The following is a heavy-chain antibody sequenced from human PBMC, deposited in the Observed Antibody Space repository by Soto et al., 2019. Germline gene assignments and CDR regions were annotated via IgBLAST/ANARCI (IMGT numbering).Heavy chain of an antibody. CDR3: ARDDALEYCSGGSCYSFDY. V-gene: IGHV1-18*01. CDR2: ISAYNGNT. Sequence: QVQLVQSGAEVKKPGASVKVSCKASGYTFSSYGISWVRQAPGQGLEWMGWISAYNGNTNYAQKLQGRVTMTTDTSTTTAYMELRSLRSDDTAVYYCARDDALEYCSGGSCYSFDYWGQGTLFTVSS. J-gene: IGHJ4*02. CDR1: GYTFSSYG. D-gene: IGHD2-15*01.